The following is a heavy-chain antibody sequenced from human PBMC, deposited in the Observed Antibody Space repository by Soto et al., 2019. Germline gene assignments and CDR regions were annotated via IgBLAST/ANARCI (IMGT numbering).Heavy chain of an antibody. J-gene: IGHJ5*02. Sequence: GGSLRLSCAASGFTFSSYAMHWVRQAPGKGLEWVAVISYDGSNKYYADSVKGRFTISRDNSKNTLYLQMNSLRAEDTAVYYCARDISIVVVVAATQINWFDPWGQGTLVTVSS. CDR2: ISYDGSNK. V-gene: IGHV3-30-3*01. CDR1: GFTFSSYA. D-gene: IGHD2-15*01. CDR3: ARDISIVVVVAATQINWFDP.